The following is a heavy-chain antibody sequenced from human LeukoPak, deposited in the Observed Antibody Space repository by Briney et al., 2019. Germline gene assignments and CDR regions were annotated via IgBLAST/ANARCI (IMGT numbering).Heavy chain of an antibody. J-gene: IGHJ3*02. Sequence: GGSLRLSCAASGFTFSSYEMNWVRQAPGKGLEWVSYISSSGSTIYYADSVKGRFTISRDNAKNPLYLQMNSLRAEDTAVYYCARGALRYSRGAFDIWGQGTMVTVSS. CDR1: GFTFSSYE. CDR3: ARGALRYSRGAFDI. D-gene: IGHD3-9*01. V-gene: IGHV3-48*03. CDR2: ISSSGSTI.